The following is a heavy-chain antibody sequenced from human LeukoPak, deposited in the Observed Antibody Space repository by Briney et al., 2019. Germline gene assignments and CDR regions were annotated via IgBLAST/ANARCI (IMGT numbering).Heavy chain of an antibody. Sequence: GGSLRLSCAASVFTFSSYGMHWVRQAPDKGLEWVAVISYDGSNKYYADSVKGRFTISRDNSKNTLYLQMNSLRAEDTAVYYWAKLGGAMAPDYWGQGTLVTGSS. CDR1: VFTFSSYG. V-gene: IGHV3-30*18. D-gene: IGHD3-16*01. CDR2: ISYDGSNK. CDR3: AKLGGAMAPDY. J-gene: IGHJ4*02.